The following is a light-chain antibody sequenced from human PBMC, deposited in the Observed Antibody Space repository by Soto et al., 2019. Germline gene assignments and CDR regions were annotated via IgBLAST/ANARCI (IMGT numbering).Light chain of an antibody. CDR2: DVS. CDR1: SSDVVGYNY. CDR3: SSYAGSYTSLYV. Sequence: QSELTQRRSVSGSPGQSVTISCTGTSSDVVGYNYVSWYQQHPGKAPKLMIYDVSKRPSGVPDRFSGSKSGNTASLTISGLQAEDDAVYYCSSYAGSYTSLYVFGTGNMVTVL. V-gene: IGLV2-11*01. J-gene: IGLJ1*01.